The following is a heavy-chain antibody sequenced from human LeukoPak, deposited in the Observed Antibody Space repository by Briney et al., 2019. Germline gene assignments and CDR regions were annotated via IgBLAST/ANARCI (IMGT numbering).Heavy chain of an antibody. CDR1: GITFSNYD. J-gene: IGHJ4*02. CDR3: AREIRGKGFDY. V-gene: IGHV3-13*01. Sequence: GRSLRLSCAASGITFSNYDMHWVRQAAGKGLEWVSVINFGGETSYSGSVKGRFTISRDNAKTSVYLQMNSLRVEDTAVYYCAREIRGKGFDYWGQGTLVTVSS. D-gene: IGHD3-16*01. CDR2: INFGGET.